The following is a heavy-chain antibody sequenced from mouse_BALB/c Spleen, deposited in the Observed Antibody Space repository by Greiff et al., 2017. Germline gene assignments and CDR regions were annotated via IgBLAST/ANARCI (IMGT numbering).Heavy chain of an antibody. CDR3: ARDGMDY. Sequence: DVHLVESGGGLVQPGGSRKLSCAASGFTFSDYGMAWVRQAPGKGPEWVAFISNLAYSIYYADTVTGRFTISRENAKNTLYLEMSSLRSEDTAMYYCARDGMDYWGQGTSVTVSS. V-gene: IGHV5-15*02. CDR2: ISNLAYSI. CDR1: GFTFSDYG. J-gene: IGHJ4*01.